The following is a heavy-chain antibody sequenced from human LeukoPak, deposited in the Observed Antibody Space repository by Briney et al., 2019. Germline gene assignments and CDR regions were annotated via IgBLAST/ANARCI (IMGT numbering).Heavy chain of an antibody. CDR1: GYRFSAYW. V-gene: IGHV5-51*01. CDR3: ARPNITSYYDSRGYDAYDV. Sequence: GESLKISCKGSGYRFSAYWIAWVRQMPGKGLEWMGIIYPDDSDTRYSPSFQGQVTISADKSVSTAYLQWSSLKASDTAMYFCARPNITSYYDSRGYDAYDVWGQGTIVTVSS. J-gene: IGHJ3*01. D-gene: IGHD3-22*01. CDR2: IYPDDSDT.